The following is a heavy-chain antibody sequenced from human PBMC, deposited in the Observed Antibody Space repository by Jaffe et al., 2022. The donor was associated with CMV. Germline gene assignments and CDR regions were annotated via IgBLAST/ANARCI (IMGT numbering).Heavy chain of an antibody. J-gene: IGHJ6*02. CDR2: IKQDGSEK. CDR3: ARENSGYEIYYYGMDV. CDR1: GFTFSSYW. D-gene: IGHD5-12*01. V-gene: IGHV3-7*01. Sequence: EVQLVESGGGLVQPGGSLRLSCAASGFTFSSYWMSWVRQAPGKGLEWVANIKQDGSEKYYVDSVKGRFTISRDNAKNSLYLQMNSLRAEDTAVYYCARENSGYEIYYYGMDVWGQGTTVTVSS.